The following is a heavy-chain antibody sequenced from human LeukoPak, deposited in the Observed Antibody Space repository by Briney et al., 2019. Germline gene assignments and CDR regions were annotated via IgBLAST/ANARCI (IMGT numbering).Heavy chain of an antibody. CDR3: ARGDDSSSPDY. D-gene: IGHD6-6*01. J-gene: IGHJ4*02. CDR2: ISSGSSYI. CDR1: GFTFSSTS. V-gene: IGHV3-21*01. Sequence: PGGSLRLSCAASGFTFSSTSMDWVRQAPGKGLEWVSSISSGSSYIFYADSVKGRFTISRDNAKNSLYLQMNSLRAEDTAVYYCARGDDSSSPDYWGQGTLVTVSS.